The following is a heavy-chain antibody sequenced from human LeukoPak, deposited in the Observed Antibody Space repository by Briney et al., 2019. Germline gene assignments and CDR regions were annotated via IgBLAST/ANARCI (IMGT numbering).Heavy chain of an antibody. J-gene: IGHJ4*02. CDR3: ARGVATTISGY. Sequence: ASLKVSCKASGYTFTGYLMHWVRQAPGQGLEWMGWINGNRGATNYAQKLQGRVTMTRDTSISTVHMERSRLTSDDTAVYFCARGVATTISGYWGQGTRVTVSS. V-gene: IGHV1-2*02. CDR2: INGNRGAT. CDR1: GYTFTGYL. D-gene: IGHD5-12*01.